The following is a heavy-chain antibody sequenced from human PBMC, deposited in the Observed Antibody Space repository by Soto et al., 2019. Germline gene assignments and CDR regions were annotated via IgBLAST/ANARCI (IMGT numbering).Heavy chain of an antibody. J-gene: IGHJ4*02. CDR1: GFTFSDYY. D-gene: IGHD6-6*01. CDR3: ARELTDYSSPYYFDY. CDR2: ISSSSSYT. V-gene: IGHV3-11*06. Sequence: GSLRLSCAASGFTFSDYYMSWIRQAPGKGLEWVSYISSSSSYTNYADSVKGRFTISRDNAKNSLYLQMNSLRAEDTAVYYCARELTDYSSPYYFDYWGQGTLVTVSS.